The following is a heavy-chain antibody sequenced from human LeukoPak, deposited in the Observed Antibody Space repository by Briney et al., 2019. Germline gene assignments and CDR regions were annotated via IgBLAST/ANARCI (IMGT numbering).Heavy chain of an antibody. V-gene: IGHV4-59*08. CDR2: IYYSGSS. J-gene: IGHJ2*01. D-gene: IGHD2-15*01. Sequence: SETLSLTCTVSGGSIRNYYWSWIRQPPGKGLEWIGYIYYSGSSNYNPSLKSRVIISVDTSKNQFSLKLSSVTAADTAVYYCARHEAPGYCSGGSCYNYWYFDLWGRGTLVTVSS. CDR3: ARHEAPGYCSGGSCYNYWYFDL. CDR1: GGSIRNYY.